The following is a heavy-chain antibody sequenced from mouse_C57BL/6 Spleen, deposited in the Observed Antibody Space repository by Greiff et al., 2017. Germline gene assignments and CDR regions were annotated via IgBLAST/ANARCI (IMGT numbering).Heavy chain of an antibody. V-gene: IGHV1-26*01. CDR3: ARGGHGRYFDV. CDR1: GYTFTDYY. CDR2: INPNNGGT. Sequence: VQLQQSGPELVKPGASVKISCKASGYTFTDYYMNWVKQSHGKSLEWIGDINPNNGGTSYNQKFKGKATLSVDKSSSTAYMELRSLTSEDSAVYYCARGGHGRYFDVWGTGTTVTVSS. J-gene: IGHJ1*03. D-gene: IGHD6-1*01.